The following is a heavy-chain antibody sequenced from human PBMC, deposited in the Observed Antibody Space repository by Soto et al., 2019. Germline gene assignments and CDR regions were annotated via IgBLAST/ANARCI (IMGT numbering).Heavy chain of an antibody. V-gene: IGHV3-23*01. Sequence: PGGSLRLSCAASGFTFSSYAMSWVRQAPGKGLEWVSAISGSGGSTYYADSVKGRFTISRDNSKNTLYLQMNSLRAEDTAVYYCAKDQVIVVVITDYFDYWGQGTLVTVS. J-gene: IGHJ4*02. CDR1: GFTFSSYA. D-gene: IGHD3-22*01. CDR3: AKDQVIVVVITDYFDY. CDR2: ISGSGGST.